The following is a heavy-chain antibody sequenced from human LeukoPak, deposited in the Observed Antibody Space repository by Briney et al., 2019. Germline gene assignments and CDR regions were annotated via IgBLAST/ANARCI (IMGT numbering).Heavy chain of an antibody. CDR3: ARYYGSGHVFDS. D-gene: IGHD3-10*01. J-gene: IGHJ4*02. CDR2: IDPSDSYT. CDR1: GYSFTSYM. Sequence: GESLKISCKGSGYSFTSYMIGWVRQMPGKGLEWMGRIDPSDSYTTFSPSFQGHVTISADKSISTAYLQWRSLKASDTAMYYCARYYGSGHVFDSWGQGTLVTVSS. V-gene: IGHV5-10-1*01.